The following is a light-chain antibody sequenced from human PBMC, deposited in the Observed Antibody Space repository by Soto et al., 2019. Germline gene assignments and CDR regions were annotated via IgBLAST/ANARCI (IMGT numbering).Light chain of an antibody. CDR1: SSNIGNNY. Sequence: QSVLTQPPSVSAAPGQKVTISCSGSSSNIGNNYVSWYQQLPGTDPKLLIYDNNKRPSGIPDRFSGSKSGKSATLGITGLQTGDEADYYCGTWDSSLSAVVFGGGTKLTVL. CDR2: DNN. V-gene: IGLV1-51*01. CDR3: GTWDSSLSAVV. J-gene: IGLJ2*01.